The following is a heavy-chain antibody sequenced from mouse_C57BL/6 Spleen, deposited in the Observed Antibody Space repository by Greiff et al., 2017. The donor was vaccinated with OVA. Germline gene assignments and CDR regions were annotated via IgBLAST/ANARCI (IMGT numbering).Heavy chain of an antibody. D-gene: IGHD1-1*01. CDR3: AREDDYNGSSLDY. Sequence: QVQLQQPGAELVRPGSSVKLSCKASGYTFTSYWMHWVKQRPIQGLEWIGNIDPSDSETHYNQKFKDKATLTVDKSSSTAYMQLSSLTSEDSAVYYCAREDDYNGSSLDYWGQGTTLTVSS. CDR2: IDPSDSET. J-gene: IGHJ2*01. CDR1: GYTFTSYW. V-gene: IGHV1-52*01.